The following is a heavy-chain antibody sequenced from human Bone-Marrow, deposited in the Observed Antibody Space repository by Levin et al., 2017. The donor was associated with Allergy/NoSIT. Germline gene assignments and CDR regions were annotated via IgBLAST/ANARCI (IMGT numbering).Heavy chain of an antibody. CDR3: ARTLGYCSGDGCYYYFDQ. CDR2: IDQSGNT. D-gene: IGHD2-15*01. Sequence: SETLSLTCTVSTSSISSDFHWGWIRQPPGKGLEWIGSIDQSGNTYYNPSLKSRVTISLDTSKNQFSLRLTSVTAADTAVYYCARTLGYCSGDGCYYYFDQWGQGTLVTVSS. CDR1: TSSISSDFH. J-gene: IGHJ4*02. V-gene: IGHV4-38-2*02.